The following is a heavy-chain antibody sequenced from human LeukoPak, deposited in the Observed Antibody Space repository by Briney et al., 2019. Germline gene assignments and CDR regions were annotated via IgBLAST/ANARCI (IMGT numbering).Heavy chain of an antibody. V-gene: IGHV3-33*01. J-gene: IGHJ6*02. D-gene: IGHD5-24*01. Sequence: GGSLRPSCAASGFTFSSYGMHWVRQAPGKGLEWVAVIWYDGSNKYYADSVKGRFTISRDNSKNTLYLQMNSLRAEDTAVYYCAREWLQSPVYYYGMDAWGQGTTVTVSS. CDR2: IWYDGSNK. CDR3: AREWLQSPVYYYGMDA. CDR1: GFTFSSYG.